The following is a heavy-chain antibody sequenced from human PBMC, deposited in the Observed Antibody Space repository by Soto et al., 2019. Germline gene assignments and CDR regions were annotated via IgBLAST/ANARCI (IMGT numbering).Heavy chain of an antibody. CDR3: ARDSRDGYNNYYYYGMDV. D-gene: IGHD5-12*01. CDR1: GFTFSSYA. J-gene: IGHJ6*02. CDR2: ISYDGSNK. V-gene: IGHV3-30-3*01. Sequence: GVSLRLSCAASGFTFSSYAMHWVRQAPGKGLEWVAVISYDGSNKYYADSVKGRFTISRDNSKNTLYLQMNSLRAEDTAVYYCARDSRDGYNNYYYYGMDVWGQGTTVTVSS.